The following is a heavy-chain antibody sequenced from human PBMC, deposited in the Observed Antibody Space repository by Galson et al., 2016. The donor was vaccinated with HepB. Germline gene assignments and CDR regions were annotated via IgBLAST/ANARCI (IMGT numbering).Heavy chain of an antibody. V-gene: IGHV4-39*07. CDR3: ARGNYSAFDI. Sequence: ETLSLTCAVSSGSISSSTYYWGWIRQPPGKGLEWIGSIFYSGITYYNPSLTSRVTISLDTSKNQVSLKLSSVTAADTAVYYCARGNYSAFDIWGQGTMVTVSS. CDR2: IFYSGIT. D-gene: IGHD3-10*01. J-gene: IGHJ3*02. CDR1: SGSISSSTYY.